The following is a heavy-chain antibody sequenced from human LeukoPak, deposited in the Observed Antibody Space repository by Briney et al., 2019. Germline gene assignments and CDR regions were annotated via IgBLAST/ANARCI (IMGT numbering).Heavy chain of an antibody. J-gene: IGHJ4*02. D-gene: IGHD6-19*01. CDR2: IIPIFGTA. CDR1: GGTFSSYA. Sequence: GASVKVSCKASGGTFSSYAISWVRQAPGQGLEWMGGIIPIFGTANYAQKFQGRVTMTRDTSTSTVYMELGSLRSEDTAVYYCARGRAAGSGWPFDYWGQGTLVTVSS. CDR3: ARGRAAGSGWPFDY. V-gene: IGHV1-69*05.